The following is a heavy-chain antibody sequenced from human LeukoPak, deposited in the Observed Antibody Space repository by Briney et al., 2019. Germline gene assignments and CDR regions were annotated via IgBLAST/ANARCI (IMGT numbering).Heavy chain of an antibody. V-gene: IGHV1-2*02. Sequence: ASVKVSCKASGYTFTGYYMHWVRQAPGQGLEWMGWINPNHGDTNYAQKFQDRVSMTRDTSISTAYMHLSRLRSDDTAVYYCARDRDGYNGYTDWGQGTLVTVSS. CDR1: GYTFTGYY. CDR2: INPNHGDT. D-gene: IGHD5-24*01. CDR3: ARDRDGYNGYTD. J-gene: IGHJ4*02.